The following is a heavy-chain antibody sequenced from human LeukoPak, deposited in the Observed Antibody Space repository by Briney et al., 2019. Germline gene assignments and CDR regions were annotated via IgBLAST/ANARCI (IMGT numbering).Heavy chain of an antibody. J-gene: IGHJ4*02. D-gene: IGHD1-26*01. V-gene: IGHV1-24*01. Sequence: ASVKVSCEVSGTYSLNELSMHWVRQAPGKGLEWMGGFNPEDGETIYAQSFKGRVTVTEDTSTDTVYMDLSSLRSEDTAVYYCATLLGETYFFDFWGQGTLVTVSS. CDR2: FNPEDGET. CDR3: ATLLGETYFFDF. CDR1: GTYSLNELS.